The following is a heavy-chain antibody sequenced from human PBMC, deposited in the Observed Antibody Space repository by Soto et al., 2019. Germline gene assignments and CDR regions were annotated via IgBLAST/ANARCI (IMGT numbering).Heavy chain of an antibody. CDR1: GFTFSSYG. Sequence: GGSLRLSCAASGFTFSSYGMHWVRQAPGKGLEWVAVISYDGSNKYYADSVKGRFTISRDNSKNTLYLQMNSLRAEDTAVYYCAKDSELPFDYWGQGTLVTVSS. V-gene: IGHV3-30*18. CDR2: ISYDGSNK. D-gene: IGHD1-26*01. J-gene: IGHJ4*02. CDR3: AKDSELPFDY.